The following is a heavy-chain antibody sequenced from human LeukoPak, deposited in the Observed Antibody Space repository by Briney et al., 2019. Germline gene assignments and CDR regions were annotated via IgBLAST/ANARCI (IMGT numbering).Heavy chain of an antibody. D-gene: IGHD4-23*01. CDR3: ARESGVQNYGGNFGFDY. CDR2: ISYDATTN. J-gene: IGHJ4*02. V-gene: IGHV3-30*03. Sequence: PSGGSLRLSCAASGFTFSSYGMSWVRQAPGKGREWVALISYDATTNSYSADSVKGRFTISRDNSKNTLYLQMNSLRAEDTAVYYCARESGVQNYGGNFGFDYWGQGALVTVSS. CDR1: GFTFSSYG.